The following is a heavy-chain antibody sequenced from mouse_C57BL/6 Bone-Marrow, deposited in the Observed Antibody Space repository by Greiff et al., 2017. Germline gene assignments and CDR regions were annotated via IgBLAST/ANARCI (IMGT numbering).Heavy chain of an antibody. V-gene: IGHV1-82*01. J-gene: IGHJ4*01. CDR1: GYAFSSSW. CDR2: IYPGDGDT. CDR3: ARRGYSNYYAMDY. Sequence: VQLQQSGPELVKPGASVKISCKASGYAFSSSWMNWVKQRPGKGLEWIGRIYPGDGDTNYNGKFKGKATLTADKSSSTAYMQLSSLTSEDSAVYFWARRGYSNYYAMDYWGQGTSVTVSS. D-gene: IGHD2-5*01.